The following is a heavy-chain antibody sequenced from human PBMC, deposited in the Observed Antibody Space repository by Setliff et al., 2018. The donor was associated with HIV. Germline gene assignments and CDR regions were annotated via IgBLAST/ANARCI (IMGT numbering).Heavy chain of an antibody. Sequence: SETLSLTCTVSGGPISSYYWSWIRQPPGKGMEWIGYIYYSGSTNSNPSLKSRVTISVDTSKNQCSLKLSSVTAADTAVDYCARVTYYYDSSGYFNYYYGMDVWGQGTTVTVSS. D-gene: IGHD3-22*01. CDR1: GGPISSYY. CDR3: ARVTYYYDSSGYFNYYYGMDV. V-gene: IGHV4-59*01. J-gene: IGHJ6*02. CDR2: IYYSGST.